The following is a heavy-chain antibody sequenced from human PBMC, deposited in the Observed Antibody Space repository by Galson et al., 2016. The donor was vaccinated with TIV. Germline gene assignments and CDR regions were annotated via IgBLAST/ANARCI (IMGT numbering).Heavy chain of an antibody. D-gene: IGHD3-22*01. V-gene: IGHV5-51*01. J-gene: IGHJ4*02. CDR3: ARADYDNSGF. CDR2: IFPDDSDT. CDR1: GYSFPNYW. Sequence: QSGAEVKKPGESLKISCKGSGYSFPNYWIGWVRQMPGKGLEWMGVIFPDDSDTRYSPSFQGQVTISADKSINTAYLQWSSLKASDTAMDYCARADYDNSGFWGQGTLVTVSS.